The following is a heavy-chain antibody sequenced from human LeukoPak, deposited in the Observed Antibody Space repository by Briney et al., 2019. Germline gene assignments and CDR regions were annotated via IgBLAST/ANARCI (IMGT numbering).Heavy chain of an antibody. Sequence: GGSLRLSCTASGFTFGDYSMTWFRQAPGKGLEWVSAISGSGGSTYYADSVKGRFTISRDNSKNTLYLQMNSLRAEDTAVYYCASFGESTFDYWGQGTLVTVSS. V-gene: IGHV3-23*01. J-gene: IGHJ4*02. CDR2: ISGSGGST. CDR1: GFTFGDYS. D-gene: IGHD3-10*01. CDR3: ASFGESTFDY.